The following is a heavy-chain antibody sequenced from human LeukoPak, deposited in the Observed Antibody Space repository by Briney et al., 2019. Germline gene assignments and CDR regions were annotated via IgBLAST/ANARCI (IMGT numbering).Heavy chain of an antibody. CDR2: ISHSSTYI. CDR3: AREALNMYYGMDV. Sequence: TGGSLRLSCAASGFTFSSYSINWVRHAPGKALEWVSSISHSSTYIYYADSVKGRFTISRDNAKSSLSLQMNSLRAEDTAVHYCAREALNMYYGMDVWGQGTTVTVPS. CDR1: GFTFSSYS. V-gene: IGHV3-21*01. D-gene: IGHD1/OR15-1a*01. J-gene: IGHJ6*02.